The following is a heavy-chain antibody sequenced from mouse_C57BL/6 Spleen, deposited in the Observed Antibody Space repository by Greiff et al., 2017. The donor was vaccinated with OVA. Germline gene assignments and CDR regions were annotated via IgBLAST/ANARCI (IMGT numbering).Heavy chain of an antibody. J-gene: IGHJ4*01. CDR1: GYTFTSYG. CDR2: IYPRSGNT. V-gene: IGHV1-81*01. Sequence: QVQLKQSGAELARPGASVKLSCKASGYTFTSYGISWVKQRTGKGLEWIGEIYPRSGNTYYNEKFKGKATLTADKSSSTAYMELRSLTSEDSAVYFCAREEYYAMDYWGQGTSVTVSS. CDR3: AREEYYAMDY.